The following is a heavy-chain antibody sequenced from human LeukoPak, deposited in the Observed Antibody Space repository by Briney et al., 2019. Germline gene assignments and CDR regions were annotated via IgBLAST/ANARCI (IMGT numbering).Heavy chain of an antibody. D-gene: IGHD1-26*01. CDR2: IYYRGST. CDR1: GGSLSSISYY. J-gene: IGHJ4*02. CDR3: ARLVRYSGSYLSDY. Sequence: SETLSLTCTVSGGSLSSISYYWGWIRQPPGKGLEWFGSIYYRGSTYYNPSLKSPVTISAATSQTPFTPKLSSVTAAHTAVYYCARLVRYSGSYLSDYWGQRTLVTVSP. V-gene: IGHV4-39*01.